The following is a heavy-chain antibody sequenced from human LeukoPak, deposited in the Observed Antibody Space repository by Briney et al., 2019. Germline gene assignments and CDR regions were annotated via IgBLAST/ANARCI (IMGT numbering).Heavy chain of an antibody. D-gene: IGHD6-19*01. J-gene: IGHJ5*02. Sequence: SETLSLTCTVSGGSISSYYWSWIRQPAGKGLEWIGRIYTSGSTDYNPSLKSRVTMSVDTSKNQFSLKLSSVTAADTAVYYCAREPEQWLVRSWFDPWGQGTLVTVSS. CDR3: AREPEQWLVRSWFDP. V-gene: IGHV4-4*07. CDR2: IYTSGST. CDR1: GGSISSYY.